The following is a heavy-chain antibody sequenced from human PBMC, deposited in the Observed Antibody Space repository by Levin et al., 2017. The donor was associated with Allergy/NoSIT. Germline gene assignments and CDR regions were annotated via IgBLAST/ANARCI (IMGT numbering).Heavy chain of an antibody. D-gene: IGHD2-8*01. Sequence: SVKVSCKASGDSFSTYSIAWVRQAPGQGLEWMGRIIPYLNIANYAEKIQGRVTIIADRSTTTAYMEVSSLRSEDTAVYYCARGPQHCTRHTCYDAFDIWGQGTMVTVSS. CDR1: GDSFSTYS. CDR3: ARGPQHCTRHTCYDAFDI. J-gene: IGHJ3*02. CDR2: IIPYLNIA. V-gene: IGHV1-69*02.